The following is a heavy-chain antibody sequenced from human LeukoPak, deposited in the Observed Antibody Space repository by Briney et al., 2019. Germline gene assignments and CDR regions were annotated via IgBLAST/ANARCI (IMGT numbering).Heavy chain of an antibody. J-gene: IGHJ4*02. CDR1: GDSISSYY. V-gene: IGHV4-59*12. CDR2: IYYSGST. Sequence: PSETLSLTCSVSGDSISSYYWSWIRQHPGKGLEWIGYIYYSGSTYYNPSLKSRVTISVDTSKNQFSLKLSSVTAADTAVYYCARGGPQQPFDYWGQGTLVTVSS. D-gene: IGHD6-13*01. CDR3: ARGGPQQPFDY.